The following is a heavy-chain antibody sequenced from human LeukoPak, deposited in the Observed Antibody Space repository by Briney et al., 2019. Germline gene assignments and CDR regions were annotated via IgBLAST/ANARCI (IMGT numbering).Heavy chain of an antibody. D-gene: IGHD6-6*01. CDR1: GFTFSTYA. J-gene: IGHJ4*02. CDR3: AKEPSIAAPGEFDY. V-gene: IGHV3-23*01. Sequence: GSLRLSCAVSGFTFSTYAMSWVRPAPGKGLEWVSVISGSGGSTYYVDSVKGRFTISRDNSKNTLYLQMNSLRGEDTAVYYCAKEPSIAAPGEFDYWGQGTLVTVSS. CDR2: ISGSGGST.